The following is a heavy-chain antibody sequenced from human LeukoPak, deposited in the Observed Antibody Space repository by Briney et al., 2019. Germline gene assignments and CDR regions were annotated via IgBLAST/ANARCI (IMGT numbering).Heavy chain of an antibody. CDR1: GFNFNTYW. CDR3: ARPMVRGYDAFDI. V-gene: IGHV3-7*01. CDR2: IKQDGSEK. J-gene: IGHJ3*02. D-gene: IGHD3-10*01. Sequence: GGSLRLSCAASGFNFNTYWLSWVRQAPGKGLEWVANIKQDGSEKYYVDSVKGRFTISRDNAKNSLYLQMNSLRAEDTAVYYCARPMVRGYDAFDIWGQGTMVTVSS.